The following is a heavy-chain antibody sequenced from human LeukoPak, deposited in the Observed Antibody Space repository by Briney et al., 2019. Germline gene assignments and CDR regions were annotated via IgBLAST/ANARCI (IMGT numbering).Heavy chain of an antibody. Sequence: GGSLRLSCAASGLTFSNYWMSWVRQAPGKGLEWVADIKQDGSKEYYVDSVKGRFTISRDNAKNSLFLRMNSLRAEDTAVYYCAALWEGGYWGQGTLVTVSS. J-gene: IGHJ4*02. CDR3: AALWEGGY. CDR1: GLTFSNYW. V-gene: IGHV3-7*01. D-gene: IGHD3-16*01. CDR2: IKQDGSKE.